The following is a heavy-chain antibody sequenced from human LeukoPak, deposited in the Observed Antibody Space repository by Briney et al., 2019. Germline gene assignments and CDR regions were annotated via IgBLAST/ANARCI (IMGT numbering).Heavy chain of an antibody. Sequence: PGGSLRLSCAASGFTFDDYGMSWVRQAPGKGLEWVSFISGSSSYIYYADSVKGRCTISRDNAKNSLYLQMNSLRAEDTAVYYCARGEYGSGSYHIDYWGQGTLVTVSS. J-gene: IGHJ4*02. CDR1: GFTFDDYG. CDR2: ISGSSSYI. CDR3: ARGEYGSGSYHIDY. V-gene: IGHV3-21*01. D-gene: IGHD3-10*01.